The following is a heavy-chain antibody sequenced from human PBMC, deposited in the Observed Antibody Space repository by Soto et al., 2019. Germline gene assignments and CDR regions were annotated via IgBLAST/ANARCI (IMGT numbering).Heavy chain of an antibody. CDR2: IIPVFGTP. D-gene: IGHD3-10*01. J-gene: IGHJ4*02. CDR3: ARDLSGSYFGYFDY. V-gene: IGHV1-69*01. Sequence: QVQLVQSGAEVKKPGSSVKVSCKASGGSFSSYAITWVRQAPGQGLEGMGAIIPVFGTPRYAQKFQGRVTITADESTSTAYMELSSLRSEDTAVYYCARDLSGSYFGYFDYWGQGTLVTVSS. CDR1: GGSFSSYA.